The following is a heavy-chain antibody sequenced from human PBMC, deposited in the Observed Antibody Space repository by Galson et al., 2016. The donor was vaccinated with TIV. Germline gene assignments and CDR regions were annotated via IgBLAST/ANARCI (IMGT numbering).Heavy chain of an antibody. Sequence: PALVKPTQTLTLTCTFSGFSLNTRGMCVSWIRQPPGKALEWLARIDWDDDKHYSTSLKTRLTISKDTSNNQVVPTMTSMDTVDTGTYFCARELVVVATEGRFLSGTDVWGQGTTVTVSS. V-gene: IGHV2-70*11. J-gene: IGHJ6*02. CDR3: ARELVVVATEGRFLSGTDV. D-gene: IGHD3-22*01. CDR2: IDWDDDK. CDR1: GFSLNTRGMC.